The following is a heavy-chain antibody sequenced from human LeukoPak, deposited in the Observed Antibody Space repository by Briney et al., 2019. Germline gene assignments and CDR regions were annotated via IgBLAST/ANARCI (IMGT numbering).Heavy chain of an antibody. CDR3: AKEGIRRAFDI. CDR1: GFTFSSHG. CDR2: ISYDGKNK. D-gene: IGHD5-18*01. Sequence: GGSLRLSCAASGFTFSSHGMHWVRQAPGKGLEWVAFISYDGKNKYYADSVKGRFTISRDNSKNTLYLEMNSLRAEDTAVYYCAKEGIRRAFDIWGQGTMVTVSS. J-gene: IGHJ3*02. V-gene: IGHV3-30*02.